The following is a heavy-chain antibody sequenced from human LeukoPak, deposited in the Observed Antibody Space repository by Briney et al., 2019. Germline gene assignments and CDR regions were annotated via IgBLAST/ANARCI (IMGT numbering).Heavy chain of an antibody. CDR1: GFTFSNTW. CDR2: ITSDGSST. CDR3: ARGVWNDEGLDS. J-gene: IGHJ4*02. Sequence: PGGSLTLSCAASGFTFSNTWMHWVRQPPGKGLVWVARITSDGSSTTYAESVKGRFTISRDNAKNSVYLQMNSLRAEDTAVYYCARGVWNDEGLDSWGQGTLVTVSS. D-gene: IGHD1-1*01. V-gene: IGHV3-74*03.